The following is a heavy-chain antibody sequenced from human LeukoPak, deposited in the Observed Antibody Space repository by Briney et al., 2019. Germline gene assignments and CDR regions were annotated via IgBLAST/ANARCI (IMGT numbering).Heavy chain of an antibody. CDR2: INHSGST. CDR3: ARILSSGWYFPYYYYMDV. D-gene: IGHD6-19*01. J-gene: IGHJ6*03. CDR1: GGSFSGYY. Sequence: SETLSLTCAVYGGSFSGYYWSWIRQPPGKGLEWIGEINHSGSTNYNPSLKSRVTISVDTSKNQFSLKLSSVTAADTAVYYCARILSSGWYFPYYYYMDVWGKGTTVTVSS. V-gene: IGHV4-34*01.